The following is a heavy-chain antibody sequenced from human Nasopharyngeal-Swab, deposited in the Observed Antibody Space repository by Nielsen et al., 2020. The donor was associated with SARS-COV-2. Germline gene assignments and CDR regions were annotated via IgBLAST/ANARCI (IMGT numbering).Heavy chain of an antibody. V-gene: IGHV4-59*08. Sequence: SETLSLTCTVSGGFINSYYWSWIRQPPRRGLEWIGYIYYSGSTNYNPSLKSRVTISLDTSKNQFSLKLSSVTAADTAVYYCARRSQLRLFDYYMDVWGKGTTVTVSS. J-gene: IGHJ6*03. CDR1: GGFINSYY. CDR3: ARRSQLRLFDYYMDV. CDR2: IYYSGST. D-gene: IGHD2-2*01.